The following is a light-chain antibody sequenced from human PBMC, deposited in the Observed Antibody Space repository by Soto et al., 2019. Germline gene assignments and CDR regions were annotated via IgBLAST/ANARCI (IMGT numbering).Light chain of an antibody. V-gene: IGKV3-20*01. CDR3: QQYGSSPWT. CDR2: GAS. J-gene: IGKJ1*01. Sequence: DILLTQSPGTLSLSPGERATLSCRASQSVSSNYLAWYQQKPGQAPRPLIYGASSRATGIPDRFSGSGAGTDFTLTISRLESEDFAVYYCQQYGSSPWTFGQGTKVDIK. CDR1: QSVSSNY.